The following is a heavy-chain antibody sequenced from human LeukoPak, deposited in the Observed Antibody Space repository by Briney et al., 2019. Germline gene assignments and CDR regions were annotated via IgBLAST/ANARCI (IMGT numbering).Heavy chain of an antibody. CDR3: ARHGTLGSTTYPLDY. D-gene: IGHD1-26*01. Sequence: SETLSLTCTVSGGSISSYYWSWIRQAPGKGLGWIGNIYYSGSTNYNPSLKCRVTVSVDTSKNQFSLKLSSVTAADTAVYYCARHGTLGSTTYPLDYWGQGTLVTVCS. CDR1: GGSISSYY. V-gene: IGHV4-59*08. CDR2: IYYSGST. J-gene: IGHJ4*02.